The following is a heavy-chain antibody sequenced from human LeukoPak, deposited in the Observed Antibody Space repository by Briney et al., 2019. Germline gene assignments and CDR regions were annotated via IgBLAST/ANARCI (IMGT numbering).Heavy chain of an antibody. D-gene: IGHD5-12*01. V-gene: IGHV3-48*02. Sequence: GGSLRLSCAASGFTFSSYSMNWVRQAPGKGLEWVSYISSSSSTIYYADSVKGRFTTSRDNAKNSLYLQMNSLRDEDTAVYYCARAADSGYDFKLYYWGQGTLVTVSS. CDR2: ISSSSSTI. CDR3: ARAADSGYDFKLYY. CDR1: GFTFSSYS. J-gene: IGHJ4*02.